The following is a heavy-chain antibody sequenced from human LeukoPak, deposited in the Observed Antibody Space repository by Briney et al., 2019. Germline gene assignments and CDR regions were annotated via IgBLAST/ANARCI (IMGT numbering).Heavy chain of an antibody. J-gene: IGHJ4*02. CDR1: GFTFSSYA. CDR3: AKASWVSTADAVL. D-gene: IGHD3-16*01. V-gene: IGHV3-23*01. CDR2: LRGNGDA. Sequence: GGSLRLSCVASGFTFSSYAMSWVRETPARGLEWVSSLRGNGDAFYADSVKGRFTLSRDESRNTVDLQLTKLRVEDTAIYYCAKASWVSTADAVLWGQGTVVTISS.